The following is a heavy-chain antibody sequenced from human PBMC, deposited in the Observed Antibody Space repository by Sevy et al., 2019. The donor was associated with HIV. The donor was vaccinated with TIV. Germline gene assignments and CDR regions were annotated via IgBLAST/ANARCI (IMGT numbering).Heavy chain of an antibody. CDR1: GFTVSSNY. CDR2: IYTDGST. V-gene: IGHV3-53*04. Sequence: GGSLRLSCAVSGFTVSSNYMNWVRQAPGKGLEWVSVIYTDGSTYYEDSVKGRFTISRHNSENTLSLKMNSLRVEDTAVYYCARTRHYYDSSGYYQWDVFDIWGQGTMVTVSS. J-gene: IGHJ3*02. D-gene: IGHD3-22*01. CDR3: ARTRHYYDSSGYYQWDVFDI.